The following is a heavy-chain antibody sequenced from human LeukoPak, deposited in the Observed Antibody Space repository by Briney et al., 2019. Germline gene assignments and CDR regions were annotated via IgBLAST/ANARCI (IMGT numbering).Heavy chain of an antibody. V-gene: IGHV4-59*12. CDR1: GGSISSYY. CDR3: ARDASFTKTDYYGMDV. D-gene: IGHD2-8*01. CDR2: IYYSGST. J-gene: IGHJ6*02. Sequence: PSETLSLTCTVSGGSISSYYWSWIRQPPGKGLEWIGYIYYSGSTNYNPSLKSRVTISVDTSKNQFSLKLSSVTAADTAVYYCARDASFTKTDYYGMDVWGQGTTVTVSS.